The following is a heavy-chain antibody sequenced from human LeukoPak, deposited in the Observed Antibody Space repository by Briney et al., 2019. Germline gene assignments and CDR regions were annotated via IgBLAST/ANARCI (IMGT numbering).Heavy chain of an antibody. J-gene: IGHJ3*02. Sequence: PSETLSLTCTVSGGSISSSDYYWGWIRQPPGKGLEWIGYIYYSGSTNYNPSLKSRVTISVDTSKNQFSLKLSSVTAADTAVYYCARVVSGGYYYEGAFDIWGQGTMVTVSS. V-gene: IGHV4-61*08. CDR3: ARVVSGGYYYEGAFDI. CDR1: GGSISSSDYY. D-gene: IGHD3-22*01. CDR2: IYYSGST.